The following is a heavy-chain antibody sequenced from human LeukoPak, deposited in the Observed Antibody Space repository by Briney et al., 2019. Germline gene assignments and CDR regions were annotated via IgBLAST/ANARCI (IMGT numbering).Heavy chain of an antibody. CDR3: ARDPKYGSGSYVIDP. Sequence: GGSLRLSCAASGFTFSSYGMHWVRQAPGKGLEWVAVIWYDGSNKYYADSVKGRFTISRDNSKNTLYLQMNSLRAEDTAVYYCARDPKYGSGSYVIDPWGQGTLATVSS. D-gene: IGHD3-10*01. J-gene: IGHJ5*02. CDR2: IWYDGSNK. V-gene: IGHV3-33*01. CDR1: GFTFSSYG.